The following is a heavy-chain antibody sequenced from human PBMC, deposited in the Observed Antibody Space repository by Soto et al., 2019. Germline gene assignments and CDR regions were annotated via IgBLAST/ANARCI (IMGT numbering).Heavy chain of an antibody. CDR1: GGTFSSYA. Sequence: SVKVSCKASGGTFSSYAISWVRQAPGQGLEWMGGIIPIFGTANYAQKFQGRVTITADESTSTAYMELSSLRSEDTAVYYCARGVAMVRGSYYFDYWGQGTLVNV. J-gene: IGHJ4*02. CDR2: IIPIFGTA. V-gene: IGHV1-69*13. CDR3: ARGVAMVRGSYYFDY. D-gene: IGHD3-10*01.